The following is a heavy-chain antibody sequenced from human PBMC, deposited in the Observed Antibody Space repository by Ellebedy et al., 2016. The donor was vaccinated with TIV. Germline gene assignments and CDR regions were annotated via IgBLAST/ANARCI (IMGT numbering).Heavy chain of an antibody. CDR1: GYTFTDYY. Sequence: ASVKVSXXASGYTFTDYYIHWVRQAPGQGLEWMGCINPNSGDTDYAPKFQGRVTVTRDTSIGTAYMDLSRLRPDDTAVYYCARDPNPGSGGWSSFFDSWGQGTLVTVSS. CDR2: INPNSGDT. D-gene: IGHD6-19*01. J-gene: IGHJ4*02. CDR3: ARDPNPGSGGWSSFFDS. V-gene: IGHV1-2*02.